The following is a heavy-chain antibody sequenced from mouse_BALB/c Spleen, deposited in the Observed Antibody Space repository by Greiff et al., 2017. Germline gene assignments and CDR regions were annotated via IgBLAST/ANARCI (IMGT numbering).Heavy chain of an antibody. V-gene: IGHV3-6*02. J-gene: IGHJ4*01. CDR2: ISYDGSN. CDR3: AREEVYYYAMDY. Sequence: EVQLVESGPGLVKPSQSLSLTCSVTGYSITSGYYWNWIRQFPGNKLEWMGYISYDGSNNYNPSLKNRISITRDTSKNQFFLKLNSVTTEDTATYYCAREEVYYYAMDYWGQGTSVTVSS. CDR1: GYSITSGYY.